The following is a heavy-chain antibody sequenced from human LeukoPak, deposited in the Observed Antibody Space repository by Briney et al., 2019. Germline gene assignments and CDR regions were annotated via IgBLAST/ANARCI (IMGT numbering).Heavy chain of an antibody. Sequence: PGGSLRLSCAASGYTFSTYAMSWVRQAPGKGLERVSSISGSGGLTYYADSVKGRFTISRDNPKNSLYLQMNSLRAEDTAVYYCARDPTQYCSSTSCPGGDYFDYWGQGTLVTVSS. V-gene: IGHV3-23*01. D-gene: IGHD2-2*01. J-gene: IGHJ4*02. CDR1: GYTFSTYA. CDR3: ARDPTQYCSSTSCPGGDYFDY. CDR2: ISGSGGLT.